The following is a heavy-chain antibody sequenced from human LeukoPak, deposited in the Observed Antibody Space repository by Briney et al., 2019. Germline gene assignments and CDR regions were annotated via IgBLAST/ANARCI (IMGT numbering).Heavy chain of an antibody. CDR2: INHSGST. Sequence: PSETLSLTCAVYGGSFSGYYWSWIRQPPGKGLEWIGEINHSGSTNYNPSLKSRVTISVDTSKNQFSLKLSSVTAADTAVYYCARERTPRRGSRDAFDIWGQGTMVTVSS. J-gene: IGHJ3*02. D-gene: IGHD2-15*01. V-gene: IGHV4-34*01. CDR3: ARERTPRRGSRDAFDI. CDR1: GGSFSGYY.